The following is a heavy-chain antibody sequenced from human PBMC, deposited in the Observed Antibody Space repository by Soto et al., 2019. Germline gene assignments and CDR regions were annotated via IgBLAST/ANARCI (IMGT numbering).Heavy chain of an antibody. CDR1: GFTFSSYG. CDR3: AKEGMTTVTYFDL. J-gene: IGHJ2*01. CDR2: ISYDGSNK. Sequence: QVQLVESGGGVVQPGRSLRLSCAASGFTFSSYGMHWVRQAPGKGLEWVAVISYDGSNKYYADSVKGRFTISRDNSKNTLYLQMNSLSAEDTAVYYCAKEGMTTVTYFDLWGRGTLVTVSS. D-gene: IGHD4-17*01. V-gene: IGHV3-30*18.